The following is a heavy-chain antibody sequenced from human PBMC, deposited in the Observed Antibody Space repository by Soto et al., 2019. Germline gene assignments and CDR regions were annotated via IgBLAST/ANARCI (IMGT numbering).Heavy chain of an antibody. D-gene: IGHD2-8*01. CDR3: ARNGDCTRHGCIVGWFDP. CDR2: INHSGST. V-gene: IGHV4-34*01. Sequence: PSETLSLTCAVYGGPFSGYYWSWIRQPPGKGLEWIGEINHSGSTNYNPSLKSRVTISVDTSKNQFSLKLSSVTAADTAMYYCARNGDCTRHGCIVGWFDPWGPGTLVTVSS. J-gene: IGHJ5*02. CDR1: GGPFSGYY.